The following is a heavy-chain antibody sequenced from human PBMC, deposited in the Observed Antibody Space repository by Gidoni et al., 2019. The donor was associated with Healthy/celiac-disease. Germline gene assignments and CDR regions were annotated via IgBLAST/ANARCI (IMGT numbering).Heavy chain of an antibody. D-gene: IGHD2-21*02. J-gene: IGHJ2*01. V-gene: IGHV4-31*03. CDR1: GGSISSGGYY. Sequence: QVQLQESGPGLVKPSQTLSLTCTVPGGSISSGGYYWSWIRQHPGKGLEWIGYIYYSGSTYYNPSLKSRVTISVDTSKNQFSLKLSSVTAADTAVYYCARARAAYCGGDCRYFDLWGRGTLVTVSS. CDR2: IYYSGST. CDR3: ARARAAYCGGDCRYFDL.